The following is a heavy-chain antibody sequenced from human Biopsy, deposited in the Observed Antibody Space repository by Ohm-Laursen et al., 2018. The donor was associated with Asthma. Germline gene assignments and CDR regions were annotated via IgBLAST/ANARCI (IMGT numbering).Heavy chain of an antibody. CDR1: GFVFSQCG. J-gene: IGHJ3*02. V-gene: IGHV3-30*03. CDR3: ARQSGQDYGDSSGFDI. Sequence: RLSCTASGFVFSQCGMDWVRQGPGKGLEWVALVSSDGHNKYYEDSVKGRFTISRDNSRNRLYLQINRLTVEDSAVYFCARQSGQDYGDSSGFDIWGQGTKVAVSS. D-gene: IGHD3-22*01. CDR2: VSSDGHNK.